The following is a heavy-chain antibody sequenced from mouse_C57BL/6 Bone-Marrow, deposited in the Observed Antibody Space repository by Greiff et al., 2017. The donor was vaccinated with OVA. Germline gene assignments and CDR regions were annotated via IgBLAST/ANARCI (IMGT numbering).Heavy chain of an antibody. CDR3: ARSYYGSSYWYFDV. J-gene: IGHJ1*03. V-gene: IGHV1-42*01. CDR1: GSSFTGYY. D-gene: IGHD1-1*01. Sequence: VQLQQSGPERVKPGASVKISCKASGSSFTGYYMNWVKQSPEKSLEWIGEINPSTGGTTSNQKFKAKATLTVDKSSSTAYMQLKSLSYEDSAVYYCARSYYGSSYWYFDVWGTGTTVTVSS. CDR2: INPSTGGT.